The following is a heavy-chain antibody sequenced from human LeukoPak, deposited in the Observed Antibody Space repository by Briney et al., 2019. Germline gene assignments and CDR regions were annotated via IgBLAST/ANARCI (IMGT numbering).Heavy chain of an antibody. D-gene: IGHD6-19*01. V-gene: IGHV4-34*01. J-gene: IGHJ4*02. CDR1: GGSFSGYY. CDR3: ARVVGQWLVRFDY. Sequence: SETLSLTCAVYGGSFSGYYWSWIRQPPGKGLEWIGEINHSGSTNYNPSLKSRVTISVDTSKNQFSLKLSSVTAAATAVYYCARVVGQWLVRFDYWGQGTLVTVSS. CDR2: INHSGST.